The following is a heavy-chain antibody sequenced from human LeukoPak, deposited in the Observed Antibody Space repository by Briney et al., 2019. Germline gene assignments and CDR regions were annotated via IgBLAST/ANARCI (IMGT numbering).Heavy chain of an antibody. V-gene: IGHV3-74*03. Sequence: PGGSLRLSCAASGFTFSGDWMHWVRHAPGKGLVWVSRINSDGSTTKSADSVKGRFTISRDNAKTTLYLQMNSLRAEDTAVYYCATSTYCSGGNCYSRTLQYWGQGTLVTVSS. CDR3: ATSTYCSGGNCYSRTLQY. D-gene: IGHD2-15*01. J-gene: IGHJ4*02. CDR2: INSDGSTT. CDR1: GFTFSGDW.